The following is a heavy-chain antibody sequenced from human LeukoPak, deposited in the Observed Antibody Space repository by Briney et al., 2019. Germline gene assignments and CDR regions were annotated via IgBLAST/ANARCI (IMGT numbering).Heavy chain of an antibody. V-gene: IGHV3-13*01. D-gene: IGHD1-26*01. CDR2: IGIRGDT. CDR3: ARGGIKGSGIDELDY. J-gene: IGHJ4*02. Sequence: GGSLRLSCAASGFTFIDYDMHWVRQVIGKGLEWVSAIGIRGDTHYSGSVKGRFTISRENAESSLYLQMNSLRAEDTAVYYCARGGIKGSGIDELDYWWPETLVTVFS. CDR1: GFTFIDYD.